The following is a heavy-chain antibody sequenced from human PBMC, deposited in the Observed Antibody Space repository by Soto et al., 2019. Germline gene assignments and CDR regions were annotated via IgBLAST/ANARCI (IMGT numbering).Heavy chain of an antibody. V-gene: IGHV3-33*01. Sequence: PGGSLRLSCAASGFTFSSYGMHWVRQAPGKGLEWVAVIWYDGSNKYYADSVKGRFTISRDNSKNTLYLQMNSLRAEDTAVYYCARAVAVAADFDYWGQGTLVTVS. CDR1: GFTFSSYG. CDR3: ARAVAVAADFDY. D-gene: IGHD6-19*01. J-gene: IGHJ4*02. CDR2: IWYDGSNK.